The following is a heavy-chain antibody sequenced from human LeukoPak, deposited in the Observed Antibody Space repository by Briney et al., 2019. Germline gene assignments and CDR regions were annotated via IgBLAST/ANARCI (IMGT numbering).Heavy chain of an antibody. CDR3: ARESSGIDAFDM. J-gene: IGHJ3*02. V-gene: IGHV1-69*05. D-gene: IGHD3-22*01. Sequence: GASVKVSCKASGGTFSSYAISWVRQAPGQGLEWMGGIISILGTANYAQKFQGRVTITTDESTSTVYMELSSLRSEDTAVYYCARESSGIDAFDMWGQGTMVTVSS. CDR1: GGTFSSYA. CDR2: IISILGTA.